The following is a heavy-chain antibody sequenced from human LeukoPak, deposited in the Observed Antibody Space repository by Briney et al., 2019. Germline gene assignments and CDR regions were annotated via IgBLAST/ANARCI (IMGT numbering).Heavy chain of an antibody. CDR1: GGTVSSGNYY. D-gene: IGHD3-10*01. V-gene: IGHV4-61*01. Sequence: SETLSLTCTVSGGTVSSGNYYWSWIRQPPGKGLDWIGYIYYSGSTNYNPSLKSRVTISVDTSKNQFSLRLSSVTAADTAVYYCAKGVYGSRSTSLADFWGQGTLVTVSS. CDR2: IYYSGST. J-gene: IGHJ4*02. CDR3: AKGVYGSRSTSLADF.